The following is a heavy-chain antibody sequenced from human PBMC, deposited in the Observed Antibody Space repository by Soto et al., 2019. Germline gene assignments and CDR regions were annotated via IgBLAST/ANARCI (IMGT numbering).Heavy chain of an antibody. J-gene: IGHJ4*02. Sequence: GESLKISCAAAGFMFSSFGMHWVRQAPGKGLEWVAVIYSSGSTYYADSVKGRFTISRDNSKSTLYLQMNSLRADDTAVYYCARDATYSGSYYYFDYWGQGALVTVSS. D-gene: IGHD1-26*01. CDR2: IYSSGST. CDR1: GFMFSSFG. CDR3: ARDATYSGSYYYFDY. V-gene: IGHV3-NL1*01.